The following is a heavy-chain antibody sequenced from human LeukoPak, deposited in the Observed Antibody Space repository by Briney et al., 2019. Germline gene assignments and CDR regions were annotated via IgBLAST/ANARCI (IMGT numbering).Heavy chain of an antibody. CDR3: ARDVGPRTENWFDP. Sequence: GGSLRLSCAASGFTFSSYEMNWVRQAPGKGLEWVSYISSSGSTIYYADSVEGRFTISRDNAKNSLYLQMNSLRAEDTAVYYCARDVGPRTENWFDPWGQGTLVTVSS. CDR2: ISSSGSTI. D-gene: IGHD1-26*01. CDR1: GFTFSSYE. V-gene: IGHV3-48*03. J-gene: IGHJ5*02.